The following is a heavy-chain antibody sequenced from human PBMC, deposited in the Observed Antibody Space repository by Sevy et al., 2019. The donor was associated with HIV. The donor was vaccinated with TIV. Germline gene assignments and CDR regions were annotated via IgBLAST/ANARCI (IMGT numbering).Heavy chain of an antibody. V-gene: IGHV3-23*01. CDR2: ISRSGRST. J-gene: IGHJ6*02. D-gene: IGHD2-15*01. CDR3: AKGYCDGGSCPRDYYYYGMDV. Sequence: GGSLRLSCAASGFTFSTYAMNWVRQAPGKGLEWFSSISRSGRSTYSADSMEGRFTISRDNFKNTLYLQLSSLRVDDTAVYYCAKGYCDGGSCPRDYYYYGMDVWGQGTTVTVSS. CDR1: GFTFSTYA.